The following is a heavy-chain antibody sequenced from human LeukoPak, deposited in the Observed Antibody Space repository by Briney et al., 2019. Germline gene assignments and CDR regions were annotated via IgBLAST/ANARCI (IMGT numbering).Heavy chain of an antibody. V-gene: IGHV3-11*01. Sequence: PGGSLRLSCAASGFTFSDYYTSWIRHAPGKGLEWVSYIISSGSTIYYADSVKGRFTISRDNAKNSLYLQMNSLRAEDTAVYYCARGGGNSSYYYGMDVWGQGTTVTVSS. CDR3: ARGGGNSSYYYGMDV. D-gene: IGHD4-23*01. CDR2: IISSGSTI. J-gene: IGHJ6*02. CDR1: GFTFSDYY.